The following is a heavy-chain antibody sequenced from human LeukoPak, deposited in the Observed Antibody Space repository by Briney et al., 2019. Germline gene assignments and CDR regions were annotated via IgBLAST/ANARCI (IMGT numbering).Heavy chain of an antibody. V-gene: IGHV4-38-2*01. J-gene: IGHJ4*02. CDR1: GYSISSGYY. Sequence: PSETLSLTCAVSGYSISSGYYRGWIRQPPGKGLEWIGSIYHSGSNYYNPSLKSRVTISVDTSKNQFSLKLSSVTAADTAVYYCAFPSADYVWGSYRYRGYYFDYWGQGTLVTVSS. D-gene: IGHD3-16*02. CDR3: AFPSADYVWGSYRYRGYYFDY. CDR2: IYHSGSN.